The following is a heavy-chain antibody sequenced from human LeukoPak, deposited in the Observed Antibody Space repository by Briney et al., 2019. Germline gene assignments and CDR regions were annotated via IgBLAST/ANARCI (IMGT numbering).Heavy chain of an antibody. CDR1: GFTFDDYG. CDR2: ISRSNIYK. D-gene: IGHD3-22*01. J-gene: IGHJ4*02. V-gene: IGHV3-21*01. CDR3: ANSRYDSSGYYGIIGY. Sequence: GGSLRLSCAASGFTFDDYGMSWVRQAPGKGLEWVSSISRSNIYKYYADSVKGRFTISRDNAKNSLYLQMNSLRAEDTAVYYCANSRYDSSGYYGIIGYWGQGTLVTVSS.